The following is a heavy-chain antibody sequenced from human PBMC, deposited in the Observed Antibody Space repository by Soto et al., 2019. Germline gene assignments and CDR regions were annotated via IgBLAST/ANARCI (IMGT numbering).Heavy chain of an antibody. V-gene: IGHV3-53*01. CDR2: LYSGGST. J-gene: IGHJ4*02. D-gene: IGHD1-26*01. Sequence: EVQLVESGGGLVQPGGSLRLSCAASGFTVSDYYMTWVRQAPGKGLEWVSLLYSGGSTICADSVKGRLTISRDSSKNTLYLQMNSLRVEDTAVYYCARATVGASDFGFDSWGQGTLVTVSS. CDR3: ARATVGASDFGFDS. CDR1: GFTVSDYY.